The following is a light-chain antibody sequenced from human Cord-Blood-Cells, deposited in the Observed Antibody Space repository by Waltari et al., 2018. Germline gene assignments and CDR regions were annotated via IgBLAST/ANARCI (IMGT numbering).Light chain of an antibody. J-gene: IGKJ1*01. Sequence: AIRMTQSPSSFSASTGDRVTITCRASQGISSYLAWYQQKPGKAPKLLIYAASTLQSGVPSRFSGSGSETDFTLTISCLQSEDVATYYCQQYYSYPRTFGQGTKVEIK. CDR3: QQYYSYPRT. CDR2: AAS. CDR1: QGISSY. V-gene: IGKV1-8*01.